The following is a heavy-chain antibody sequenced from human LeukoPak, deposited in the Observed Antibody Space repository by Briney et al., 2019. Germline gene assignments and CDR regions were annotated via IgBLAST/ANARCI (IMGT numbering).Heavy chain of an antibody. CDR2: ISGAGDSR. V-gene: IGHV3-43*02. CDR3: AKDILVGGSRPFYYYYGMDV. Sequence: GGSLRLSCAASGLTFDDYAMHCVRQAPGKGLEWVSLISGAGDSRYYADSVKGRFTISRDNNKNSLYLQMNSLRSEDTALYYCAKDILVGGSRPFYYYYGMDVWGLGTTVTVSS. D-gene: IGHD1-26*01. CDR1: GLTFDDYA. J-gene: IGHJ6*02.